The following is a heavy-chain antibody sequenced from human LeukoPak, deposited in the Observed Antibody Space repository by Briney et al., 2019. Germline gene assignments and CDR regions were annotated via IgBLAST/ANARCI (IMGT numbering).Heavy chain of an antibody. CDR1: GGSFSGYY. V-gene: IGHV4-34*01. D-gene: IGHD5-18*01. Sequence: SETLSLTCAVYGGSFSGYYWSWIRQPPGKGLERIGEINHSGSTNYNPSLKSRVTISVDTSKNQFSLKLSSVTAADTAVYYCARGRGYGYPFYYYGMDVWGQGTTVTVSS. J-gene: IGHJ6*02. CDR2: INHSGST. CDR3: ARGRGYGYPFYYYGMDV.